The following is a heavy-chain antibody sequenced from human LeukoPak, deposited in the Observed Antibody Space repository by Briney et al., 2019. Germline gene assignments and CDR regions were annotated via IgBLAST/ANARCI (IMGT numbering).Heavy chain of an antibody. CDR2: IYYSGST. J-gene: IGHJ4*02. CDR1: GDSISSYY. D-gene: IGHD5-12*01. V-gene: IGHV4-59*01. CDR3: ARARGYSGYAYFDY. Sequence: PSETLSLTSTVSGDSISSYYWSWIRQPPGKGLEWIGYIYYSGSTNYNPSLKSRVTISVDTSKNQLSLKLSSVTAADTAVYYCARARGYSGYAYFDYWGQGTLVTVSS.